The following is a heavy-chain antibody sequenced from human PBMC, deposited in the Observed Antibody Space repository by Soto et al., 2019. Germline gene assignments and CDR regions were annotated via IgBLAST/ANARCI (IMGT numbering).Heavy chain of an antibody. J-gene: IGHJ4*02. Sequence: QVQLVQSGAEVKKPGASVKVSCKASGYTFTSYGISWVRQAPGQGLEWMGWINPYHGNTNYAQKLQGRVTMTTDTSTNTADMELRSLRSDDRAVYYCARDWFGIDYWGQGTLVTVSS. CDR2: INPYHGNT. CDR1: GYTFTSYG. V-gene: IGHV1-18*01. CDR3: ARDWFGIDY. D-gene: IGHD3-16*01.